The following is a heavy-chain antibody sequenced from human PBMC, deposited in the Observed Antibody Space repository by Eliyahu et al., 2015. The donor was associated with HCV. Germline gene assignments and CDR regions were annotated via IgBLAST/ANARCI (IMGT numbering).Heavy chain of an antibody. Sequence: EVQLVESGGGLVQRGGSLXLSCAASGFSFSRHXMSXFRQAPGKGXKWISYISPSGSEYXADSVKGRFTISRDNAKNSLYLQMNSLREEDTAVFYCVAGHLNYWGLGTQVTVSS. CDR3: VAGHLNY. J-gene: IGHJ4*02. CDR2: ISPSGSE. V-gene: IGHV3-48*02. CDR1: GFSFSRHX.